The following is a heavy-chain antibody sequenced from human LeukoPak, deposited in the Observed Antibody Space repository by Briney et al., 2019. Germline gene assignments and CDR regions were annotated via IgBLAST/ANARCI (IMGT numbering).Heavy chain of an antibody. CDR3: ARGRSYERQWLVLADY. CDR1: GGSFSGYY. Sequence: SETLSLTCAVYGGSFSGYYWSWIRQPPGKGLEWIGEINHSGSTNYNSSLKSRVTISVDTSKNQFSLKLSSVTAADTAVYYCARGRSYERQWLVLADYWGQGTLVTVSS. J-gene: IGHJ4*02. V-gene: IGHV4-34*01. D-gene: IGHD6-19*01. CDR2: INHSGST.